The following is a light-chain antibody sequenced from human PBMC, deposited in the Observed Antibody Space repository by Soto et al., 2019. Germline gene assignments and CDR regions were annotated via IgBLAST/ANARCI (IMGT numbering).Light chain of an antibody. CDR3: QSYDNRNHVI. CDR2: EDN. J-gene: IGLJ2*01. V-gene: IGLV6-57*04. Sequence: FMLTQPHSVSESPGKTVTISCTRSSGSIASNYVQWYQQRPGSAPTTVIYEDNQRPSGVPDRFSGSIDRSSNSASLTISGLKTEDEADYYCQSYDNRNHVIFGGGTKLTVL. CDR1: SGSIASNY.